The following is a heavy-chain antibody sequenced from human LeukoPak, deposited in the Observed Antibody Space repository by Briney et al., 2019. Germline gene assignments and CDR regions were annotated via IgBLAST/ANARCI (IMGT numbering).Heavy chain of an antibody. Sequence: SETLSLTCTVSSGSISSYYWSWIRQPAGKGLEWIGRIYTSGSTNYNPSLKSRVTMSVDTSKNQFSLKLSSVTAADTAVYYCARDPSGSYSGYFDWLSAFDIWGQGTMVTVSS. J-gene: IGHJ3*02. CDR3: ARDPSGSYSGYFDWLSAFDI. CDR1: SGSISSYY. CDR2: IYTSGST. D-gene: IGHD3-9*01. V-gene: IGHV4-4*07.